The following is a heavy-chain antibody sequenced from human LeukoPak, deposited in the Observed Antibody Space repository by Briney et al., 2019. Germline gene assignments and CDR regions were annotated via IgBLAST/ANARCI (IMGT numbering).Heavy chain of an antibody. J-gene: IGHJ4*02. V-gene: IGHV3-33*01. D-gene: IGHD2-15*01. CDR3: ARGGVAASLY. CDR1: GFTFTNYG. CDR2: IWYDGSIK. Sequence: PGGSLRLSCAASGFTFTNYGMHWVRQARGKGLEWVAVIWYDGSIKYYADSVKGRFTISRDNSKNTLYLQMNSLRAEDTAVYYCARGGVAASLYWGQGTLVTVST.